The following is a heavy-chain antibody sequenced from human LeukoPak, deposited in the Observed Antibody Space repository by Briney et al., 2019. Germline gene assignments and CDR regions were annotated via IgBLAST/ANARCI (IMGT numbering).Heavy chain of an antibody. CDR2: INHSGST. CDR1: GGSFSGYY. D-gene: IGHD2/OR15-2a*01. Sequence: SETLSLTCAVYGGSFSGYYWSWIRQPPGKGLEWIGEINHSGSTNYNPSLKSRVTISVDTSKNQFSLKLSSVTAADTAAYYCARGYYFPDYWGQGTLVTVSS. CDR3: ARGYYFPDY. V-gene: IGHV4-34*01. J-gene: IGHJ4*02.